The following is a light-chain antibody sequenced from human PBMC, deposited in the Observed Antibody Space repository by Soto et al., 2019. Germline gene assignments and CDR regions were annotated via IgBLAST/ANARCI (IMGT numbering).Light chain of an antibody. CDR2: SAS. CDR1: QGIGTS. CDR3: QNYNSPPLT. V-gene: IGKV1-27*01. J-gene: IGKJ3*01. Sequence: IQMTQSPSSLSASLGDRVTITCRASQGIGTSLAWLQQKPGKVPNLLIFSASTLTPGVPSRFSGSGSGTDFTLTISGLQPEDVATYYCQNYNSPPLTFGPGTKVDIK.